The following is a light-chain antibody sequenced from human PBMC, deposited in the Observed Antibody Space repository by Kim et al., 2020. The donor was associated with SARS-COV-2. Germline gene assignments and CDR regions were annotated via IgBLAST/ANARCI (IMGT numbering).Light chain of an antibody. V-gene: IGLV1-44*01. J-gene: IGLJ1*01. CDR1: DSNIGSNI. Sequence: GQCVPISCFGSDSNIGSNIVTWYQHLPGTAPKLLIHDNYQRPSGVPDRFSASKSGTSASLALSGLQSEDEADYYCVAWDDGLSGYVFGAGTKVTVL. CDR2: DNY. CDR3: VAWDDGLSGYV.